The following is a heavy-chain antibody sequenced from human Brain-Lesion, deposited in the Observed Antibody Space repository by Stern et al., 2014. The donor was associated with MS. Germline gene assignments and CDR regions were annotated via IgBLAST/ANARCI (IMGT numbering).Heavy chain of an antibody. CDR1: GYRFTSNW. CDR3: ARRGDSSSSGFDY. CDR2: IWPGDSDP. J-gene: IGHJ4*02. V-gene: IGHV5-51*01. D-gene: IGHD6-6*01. Sequence: QLVQSGAEVKKPGESLKISCKGSGYRFTSNWIGWGRQMPGKGLEWMGIIWPGDSDPRYSPSFQGQVTISADKSISTAYLQWSSLQASDTAMYYCARRGDSSSSGFDYWGQGTLVIVSS.